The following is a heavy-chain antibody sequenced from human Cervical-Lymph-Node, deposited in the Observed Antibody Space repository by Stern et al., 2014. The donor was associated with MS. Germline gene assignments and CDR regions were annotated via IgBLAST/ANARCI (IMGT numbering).Heavy chain of an antibody. Sequence: QVQLVESGTEVKKSGSSVKVSCKASGGTFSSYTINWVRQAPGQGLERVGGVLPFLDSSHYAERFQGRVTLTADKSTTTVYMELNSLRSEDTAVYYCARSLSTATSYFYYGLDVWGQGTTVIVSS. CDR3: ARSLSTATSYFYYGLDV. V-gene: IGHV1-69*06. CDR1: GGTFSSYT. D-gene: IGHD1-1*01. CDR2: VLPFLDSS. J-gene: IGHJ6*02.